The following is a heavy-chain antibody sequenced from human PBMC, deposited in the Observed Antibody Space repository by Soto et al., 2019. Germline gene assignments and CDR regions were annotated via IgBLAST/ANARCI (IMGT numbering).Heavy chain of an antibody. Sequence: SETLSLTCAVSGNSISSGYYWGWIRQTPGKALERIGSSYHPGSTYFNPSLKSRVTISVDTSKSQFSPILTSVTAADTAVYYCARGLLPYCSGGTCYGGNWFDPWGQGTLVTVSS. D-gene: IGHD2-15*01. J-gene: IGHJ5*02. CDR2: SYHPGST. V-gene: IGHV4-38-2*01. CDR3: ARGLLPYCSGGTCYGGNWFDP. CDR1: GNSISSGYY.